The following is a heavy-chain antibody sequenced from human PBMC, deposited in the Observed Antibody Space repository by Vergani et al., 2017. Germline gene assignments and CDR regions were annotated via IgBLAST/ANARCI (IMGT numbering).Heavy chain of an antibody. Sequence: QVQLVESGGGVVQPGGSLRLSCAASGFPFSSYAMHWVRQAPGKGLEWLAFIEYDGSNKYYADSVKGRFTISRDDSKNTLYLRLNSLRPEDTAVYYCASRCCSGSWSFDFWGQGTLVTVSS. CDR2: IEYDGSNK. V-gene: IGHV3-30*02. CDR1: GFPFSSYA. D-gene: IGHD6-25*01. CDR3: ASRCCSGSWSFDF. J-gene: IGHJ4*02.